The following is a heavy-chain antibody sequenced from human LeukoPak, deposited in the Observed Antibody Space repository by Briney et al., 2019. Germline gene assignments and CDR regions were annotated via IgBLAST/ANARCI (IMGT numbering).Heavy chain of an antibody. CDR1: GYTFTSYG. CDR3: ARVEYCSSTSCYLASYYYGMDV. Sequence: ASVKVSCKASGYTFTSYGISWVRQALGQGLEWMGWISAYNGNTNYAQKLQGRVTMTTDTSTSTAYMELRSLRSDDTAVYYCARVEYCSSTSCYLASYYYGMDVWSQGTTVTVSS. V-gene: IGHV1-18*01. CDR2: ISAYNGNT. D-gene: IGHD2-2*01. J-gene: IGHJ6*02.